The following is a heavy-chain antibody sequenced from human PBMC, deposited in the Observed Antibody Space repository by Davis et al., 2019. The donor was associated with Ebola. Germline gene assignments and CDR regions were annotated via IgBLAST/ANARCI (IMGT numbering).Heavy chain of an antibody. D-gene: IGHD3-3*01. Sequence: GESLKISCAASGFIFSSHWMTWVRQSPGKGLEWVANIKQDGSEKYYVDSVEGRFTISRDNAKNSLYLQMNSLRGEDTAVYYCASRPADTFYYGVFDYWGQGALVTVSS. CDR2: IKQDGSEK. V-gene: IGHV3-7*03. J-gene: IGHJ4*02. CDR3: ASRPADTFYYGVFDY. CDR1: GFIFSSHW.